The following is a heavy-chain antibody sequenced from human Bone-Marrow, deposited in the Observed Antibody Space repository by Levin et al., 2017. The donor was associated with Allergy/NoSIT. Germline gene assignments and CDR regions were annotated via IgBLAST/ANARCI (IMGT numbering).Heavy chain of an antibody. CDR1: GFTFSSYA. Sequence: RSSETLSLTCAASGFTFSSYAMTWVRQAPGKGLEWISGLSGRGETTYYADSVKGRFTISRDNDKNTLFLQMNSLRTEDTALFYCAKWVRGSDGGWFFDFWGRGTLVTVSS. CDR2: LSGRGETT. CDR3: AKWVRGSDGGWFFDF. D-gene: IGHD3-16*01. V-gene: IGHV3-23*01. J-gene: IGHJ2*01.